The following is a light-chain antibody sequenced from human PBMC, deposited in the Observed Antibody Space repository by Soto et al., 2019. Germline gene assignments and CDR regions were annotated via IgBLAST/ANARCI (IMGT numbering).Light chain of an antibody. J-gene: IGLJ1*01. V-gene: IGLV2-14*01. CDR1: SSDIGGYDY. CDR2: EVT. Sequence: QSVLTQPASVSGSPGQSITISCTGTSSDIGGYDYVSWYQQYPGKAPKLILYEVTNRPSGVSNRFSGSKSGNTASLTISGLQAEDEADYFCSSCTSFTTYVFGPGTKLTVL. CDR3: SSCTSFTTYV.